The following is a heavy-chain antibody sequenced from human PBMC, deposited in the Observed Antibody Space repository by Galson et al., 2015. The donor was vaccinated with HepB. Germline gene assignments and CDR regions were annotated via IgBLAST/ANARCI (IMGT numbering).Heavy chain of an antibody. Sequence: SLRLSCAASGFTFSSYSMNWVRQAPGKGLEWVSSISSSSSYIYYADSVKGRFTISRDNAKNSLYLQMNSLRAEDTAVYYCAGGGYSVDSSGWYPGFWVVDYWGQGTLVTVSS. V-gene: IGHV3-21*01. CDR3: AGGGYSVDSSGWYPGFWVVDY. J-gene: IGHJ4*02. D-gene: IGHD6-19*01. CDR2: ISSSSSYI. CDR1: GFTFSSYS.